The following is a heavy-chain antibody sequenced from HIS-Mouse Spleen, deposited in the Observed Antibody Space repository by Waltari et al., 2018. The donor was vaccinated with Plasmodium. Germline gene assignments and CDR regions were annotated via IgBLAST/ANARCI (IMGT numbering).Heavy chain of an antibody. CDR3: ATPRVGGSYFDY. V-gene: IGHV3-66*01. D-gene: IGHD1-26*01. Sequence: EVQLVESGGGLVQPGGSLRLSCAASGFTVSSNYMSWVRQAPGKGLEWVSGIYSGGSTYYAESGKGRFTISRDNSKNTLYLQMNSLRAEDTAVYYCATPRVGGSYFDYWGQGTLVTVSS. J-gene: IGHJ4*02. CDR1: GFTVSSNY. CDR2: IYSGGST.